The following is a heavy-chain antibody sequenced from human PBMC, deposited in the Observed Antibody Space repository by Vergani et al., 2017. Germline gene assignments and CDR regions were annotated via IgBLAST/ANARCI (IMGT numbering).Heavy chain of an antibody. V-gene: IGHV4-34*01. Sequence: QVQLQQWGAGLLKPSETLSLTCAVYGGSFSGYYWSWIRQPPGKGLEWIGESNHSGSTNYNPSLKSRVTISVDTSKNQFSLKLSSVTAADTAVYYCASLYCSSTSCYGGADFDYWGQGTLVTVSS. D-gene: IGHD2-2*01. CDR1: GGSFSGYY. CDR2: SNHSGST. J-gene: IGHJ4*02. CDR3: ASLYCSSTSCYGGADFDY.